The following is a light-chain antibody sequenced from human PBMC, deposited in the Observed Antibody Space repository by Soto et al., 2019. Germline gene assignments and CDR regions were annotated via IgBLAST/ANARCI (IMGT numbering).Light chain of an antibody. Sequence: EIVLTQSPGTLSLSPGERATLSCRASQSVRSSFFAWYQQKPGQAPRLLIYDVSIRATGTPDRVSGSGSGTDFTLTITRLEPEDFAMYYCQQYEDSVLYTFGQGTKLEI. V-gene: IGKV3-20*01. CDR2: DVS. J-gene: IGKJ2*01. CDR3: QQYEDSVLYT. CDR1: QSVRSSF.